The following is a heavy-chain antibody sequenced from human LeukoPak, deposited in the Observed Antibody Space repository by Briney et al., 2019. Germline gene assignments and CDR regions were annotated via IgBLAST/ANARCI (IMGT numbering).Heavy chain of an antibody. CDR1: GGSISSSSYY. V-gene: IGHV4-39*01. D-gene: IGHD2-15*01. J-gene: IGHJ5*02. CDR2: IYYSGST. CDR3: ARVVVAATAWFDP. Sequence: PSETLSLTCTVSGGSISSSSYYWGCIRRPQGKGLEWIGSIYYSGSTYYNPSLKSRVTISVDTSKNQFSLKLSSVTAADTAVYYCARVVVAATAWFDPWGQGTLVTVSS.